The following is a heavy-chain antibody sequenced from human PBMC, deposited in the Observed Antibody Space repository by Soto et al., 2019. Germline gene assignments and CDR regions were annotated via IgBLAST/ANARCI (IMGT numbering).Heavy chain of an antibody. D-gene: IGHD3-10*01. CDR3: ARVKSYYGSGKGFDP. V-gene: IGHV4-34*01. CDR1: GGSFSGYY. J-gene: IGHJ5*02. CDR2: INHSGST. Sequence: QVQLQQWGAGLLKPSETLSLTSAVYGGSFSGYYWSWIRQPPGKGLAWIGEINHSGSTNYNPTLNSRVTMSVDTSKNQFSLKLSSVTAADTAVDYCARVKSYYGSGKGFDPWGQGTLVTVSS.